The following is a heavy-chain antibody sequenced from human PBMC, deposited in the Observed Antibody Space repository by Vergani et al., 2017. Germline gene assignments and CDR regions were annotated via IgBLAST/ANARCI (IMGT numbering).Heavy chain of an antibody. D-gene: IGHD5-12*01. CDR1: GITFWKFG. CDR2: INWNSGAV. V-gene: IGHV3-9*01. Sequence: VRLVESGGGVVQPGRSLRLSCAASGITFWKFGMHWVRQGPGKGLEWVSGINWNSGAVDYADSVRGRFTISRDNAKNSLFLEMNSLRFEDTAVYFCTKGSVYYHDSAGHGYDPYTGFDLWGQGTLVTVSS. CDR3: TKGSVYYHDSAGHGYDPYTGFDL. J-gene: IGHJ3*01.